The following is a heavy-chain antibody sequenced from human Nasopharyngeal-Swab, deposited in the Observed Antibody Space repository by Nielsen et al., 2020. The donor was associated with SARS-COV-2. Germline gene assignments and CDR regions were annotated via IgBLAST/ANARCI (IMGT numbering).Heavy chain of an antibody. CDR2: IYYSGST. J-gene: IGHJ1*01. CDR3: ARDREYFQH. V-gene: IGHV4-31*02. Sequence: RQPPGKGPEWIGYIYYSGSTYYNPSLKSRVTISVDTSKNQFSLKLSSVTAADTAVYYCARDREYFQHWGQGTLVTVSS.